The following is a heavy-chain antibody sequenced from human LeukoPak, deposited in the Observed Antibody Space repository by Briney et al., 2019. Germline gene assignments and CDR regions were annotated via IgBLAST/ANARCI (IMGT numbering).Heavy chain of an antibody. Sequence: PGRSLRLSCAASGFTFSSNGMYWVRQAPGKGLEWVAVIWYDGSNINYVDSVKGRFTISRDNPKSTLYLQMNSLRVEDTAMYYCARGGPNPRTAGLRHWGRGTLVTVSS. J-gene: IGHJ1*01. CDR2: IWYDGSNI. CDR1: GFTFSSNG. V-gene: IGHV3-33*01. D-gene: IGHD1-14*01. CDR3: ARGGPNPRTAGLRH.